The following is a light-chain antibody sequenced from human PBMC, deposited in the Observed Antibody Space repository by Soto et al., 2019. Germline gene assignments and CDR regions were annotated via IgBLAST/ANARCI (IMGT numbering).Light chain of an antibody. CDR1: ERISNN. J-gene: IGKJ3*01. CDR2: AAS. Sequence: DIQMTQSPSSLSASVGDRVTITCRASERISNNLNWYQHKPGKAPKVLIYAASSLQSGVPSRFRGSGSGTDFILTITSLQAEDFATYYCQQSYSSVGFTFGPGTKVDL. V-gene: IGKV1-39*01. CDR3: QQSYSSVGFT.